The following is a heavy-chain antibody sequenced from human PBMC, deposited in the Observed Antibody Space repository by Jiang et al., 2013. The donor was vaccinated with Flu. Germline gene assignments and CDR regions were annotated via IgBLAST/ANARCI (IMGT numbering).Heavy chain of an antibody. D-gene: IGHD3-22*01. Sequence: SGAEVKKPGASVKVSCKASGYTFTSYGISWVRQAPGQGLEWMGWISAYNGNTNYAQKLQGRVTMTTDTSTSTAYMELRSLRSDDTAVYYCARTHHYDSSGYYPSWYFQHWGQGTLVTVSS. CDR3: ARTHHYDSSGYYPSWYFQH. J-gene: IGHJ1*01. CDR2: ISAYNGNT. V-gene: IGHV1-18*01. CDR1: GYTFTSYG.